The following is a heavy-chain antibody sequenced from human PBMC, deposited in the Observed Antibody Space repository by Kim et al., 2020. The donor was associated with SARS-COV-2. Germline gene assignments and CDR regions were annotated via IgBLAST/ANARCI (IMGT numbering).Heavy chain of an antibody. V-gene: IGHV3-48*03. J-gene: IGHJ3*02. CDR3: ARGRYCSGGSCPPDDAFDI. CDR1: GFTFSSYE. D-gene: IGHD2-15*01. Sequence: GGSLRLSCAASGFTFSSYEMNWVRQAPGKGLEWVSYISSSGSTIYYADSVKGRFTISRDNAKNSLYLQMNSLRAEDTAVYYCARGRYCSGGSCPPDDAFDIWGQGTMVTVSS. CDR2: ISSSGSTI.